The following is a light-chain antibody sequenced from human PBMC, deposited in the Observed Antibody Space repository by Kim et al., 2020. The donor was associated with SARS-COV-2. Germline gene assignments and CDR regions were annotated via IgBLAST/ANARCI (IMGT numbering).Light chain of an antibody. CDR2: WAS. V-gene: IGKV4-1*01. CDR1: KSVLYISNNRNY. CDR3: QQYYTAPYT. Sequence: RAAINCKSSKSVLYISNNRNYLGWYQKKPGQPPRQLIYWASTRESGVPDRFSGSGSGTDFTLTISSLQAEDVAVYYCQQYYTAPYTFGQGTKLEI. J-gene: IGKJ2*01.